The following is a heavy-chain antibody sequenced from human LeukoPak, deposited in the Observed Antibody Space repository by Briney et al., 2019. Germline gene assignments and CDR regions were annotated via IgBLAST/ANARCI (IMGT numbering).Heavy chain of an antibody. CDR1: GFIFSTYG. CDR3: ARDLSMVRGPLDY. J-gene: IGHJ4*02. Sequence: GGSLRLSCAASGFIFSTYGMHWVRQAPGKGLEWVAVIWYDGSDIYYADSVKGRFTISRDNSKDTLYLQVNSLRAEDTAVYYCARDLSMVRGPLDYWGQGTLVTVSS. D-gene: IGHD3-10*01. V-gene: IGHV3-33*01. CDR2: IWYDGSDI.